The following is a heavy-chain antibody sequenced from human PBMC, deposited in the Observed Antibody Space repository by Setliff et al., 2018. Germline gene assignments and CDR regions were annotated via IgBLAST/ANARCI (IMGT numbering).Heavy chain of an antibody. Sequence: SSETLSLTCTVSGDSVSSSNYYWSWVRQPPGKGLEWIGSVYYNGDTYYIPSLKSRLTISTDASKNQVSLTLTSVTAADTAIYYCASLKGFYTRFDFWGQGSLVTVSS. J-gene: IGHJ4*02. D-gene: IGHD3-3*01. CDR3: ASLKGFYTRFDF. CDR2: VYYNGDT. V-gene: IGHV4-30-4*08. CDR1: GDSVSSSNYY.